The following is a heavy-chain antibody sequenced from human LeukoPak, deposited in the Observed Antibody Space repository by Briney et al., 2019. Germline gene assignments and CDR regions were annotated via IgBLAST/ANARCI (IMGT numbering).Heavy chain of an antibody. V-gene: IGHV3-30-3*01. J-gene: IGHJ5*01. CDR1: GFTFSSYV. Sequence: GGSLRLSCAASGFTFSSYVMHWVRQAPGKGLEWVAVISYDGSNKYYADSVKGRFTISRDNSKNTLYLQMNSLRAEDTAVYYCARDLATGQLADSWGQGTLVTVSS. CDR2: ISYDGSNK. CDR3: ARDLATGQLADS. D-gene: IGHD6-6*01.